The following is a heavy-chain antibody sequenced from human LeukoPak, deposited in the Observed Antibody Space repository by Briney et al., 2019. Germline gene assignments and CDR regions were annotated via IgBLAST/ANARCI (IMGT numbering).Heavy chain of an antibody. CDR3: AREYGDYSSYFDL. J-gene: IGHJ2*01. CDR1: GFTFDDYG. Sequence: PGGSLRLSCVASGFTFDDYGMSWVRQAPGKGLEWVSGITWNGASTGFADSVKGRFTISRDNAKNSLYLGMSSLRPEDSAFYYCAREYGDYSSYFDLCGRGTLVTVSS. D-gene: IGHD4-17*01. V-gene: IGHV3-20*04. CDR2: ITWNGAST.